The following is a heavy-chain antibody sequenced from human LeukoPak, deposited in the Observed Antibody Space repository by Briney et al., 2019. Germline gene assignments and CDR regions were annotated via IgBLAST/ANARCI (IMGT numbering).Heavy chain of an antibody. CDR3: ARDRLGGNDDAFVV. Sequence: GGSLRLSCAGSGFSFSNYEMNWVRQAPGKGLEWVSYISSRSSSIYYADSVKGRFTISRDNAKNSLYLQMNSLRAEDTAVYYCARDRLGGNDDAFVVWGQGVTVSISS. CDR1: GFSFSNYE. J-gene: IGHJ3*01. V-gene: IGHV3-48*03. CDR2: ISSRSSSI. D-gene: IGHD4-23*01.